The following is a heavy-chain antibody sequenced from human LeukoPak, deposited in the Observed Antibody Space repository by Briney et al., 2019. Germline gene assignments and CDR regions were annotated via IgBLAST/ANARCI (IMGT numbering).Heavy chain of an antibody. V-gene: IGHV1-18*01. J-gene: IGHJ4*02. Sequence: ASVKVSCKASGYTFTSYGISWVRQAPGQGLEWMGWISAYNGNTNYAQKLQGRVTMTTDTSTSTAYMELRSLRSDDTAVYYCARDEIWFGELSVDYWGQGTPVTVSS. CDR3: ARDEIWFGELSVDY. D-gene: IGHD3-10*01. CDR1: GYTFTSYG. CDR2: ISAYNGNT.